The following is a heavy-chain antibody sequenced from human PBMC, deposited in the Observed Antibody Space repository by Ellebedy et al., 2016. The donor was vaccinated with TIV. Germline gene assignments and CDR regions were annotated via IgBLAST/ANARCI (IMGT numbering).Heavy chain of an antibody. CDR1: TGSISSYY. J-gene: IGHJ5*02. D-gene: IGHD3-16*02. CDR3: ARLTYDSVWGSYRYDL. Sequence: MPSETLSLTCSVSTGSISSYYWSRIRQPPGKGLDWIGSIYYSGSTNYNPSLKSRVTISVNTSKNQFSLKLSSVTAADTAVYYCARLTYDSVWGSYRYDLWGQGTLVTVSS. CDR2: IYYSGST. V-gene: IGHV4-59*12.